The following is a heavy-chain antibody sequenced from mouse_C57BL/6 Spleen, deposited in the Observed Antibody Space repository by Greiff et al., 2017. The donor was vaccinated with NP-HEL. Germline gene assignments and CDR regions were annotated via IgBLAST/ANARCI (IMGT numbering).Heavy chain of an antibody. CDR2: ISYSGST. J-gene: IGHJ1*03. V-gene: IGHV3-8*01. CDR1: GYSITSDY. Sequence: ESGPGLAKPSQTLSLTCSVTGYSITSDYWNWIRKFPGNKLEYMGYISYSGSTYYNPSLKSRISITRDTSKNQYYLQLNSVTTEDTATYYCARYGYYGSSYDWYFDVWGTGTTVTVSS. CDR3: ARYGYYGSSYDWYFDV. D-gene: IGHD1-1*01.